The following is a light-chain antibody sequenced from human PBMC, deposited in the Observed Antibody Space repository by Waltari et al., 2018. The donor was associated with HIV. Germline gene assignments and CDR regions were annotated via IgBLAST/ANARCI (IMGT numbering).Light chain of an antibody. CDR1: QDIRNS. CDR2: AVS. Sequence: DLQMTQSPSSLSASVGDSVTLTFRSSQDIRNSLAWYQQSPGKAPNLLRYAVSRLEDGVPSRFSGSGSGTHYTHTISSLQPEDFASYYCQQYSSPPLTFGGGTKVES. J-gene: IGKJ4*01. CDR3: QQYSSPPLT. V-gene: IGKV1-NL1*01.